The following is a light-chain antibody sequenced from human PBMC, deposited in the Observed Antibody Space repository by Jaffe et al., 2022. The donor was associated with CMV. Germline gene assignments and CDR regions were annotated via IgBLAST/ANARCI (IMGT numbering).Light chain of an antibody. Sequence: YELTQPPSVSVSPGQTARITCSGDTLPKQYACWYQQKPGQAPLLVIYKDSERPSGIPERFSGSSSGTTVTLTISGVQAEDEADYYCQSADSSGTYWVFGGGTKVTVL. CDR1: TLPKQY. V-gene: IGLV3-25*03. CDR2: KDS. CDR3: QSADSSGTYWV. J-gene: IGLJ3*02.